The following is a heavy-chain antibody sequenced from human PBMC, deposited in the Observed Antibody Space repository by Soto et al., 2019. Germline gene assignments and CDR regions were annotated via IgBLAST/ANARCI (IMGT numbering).Heavy chain of an antibody. D-gene: IGHD6-19*01. CDR3: AKEGPSIAVAGTGGYFDY. V-gene: IGHV3-23*01. CDR1: GFTFSSYA. J-gene: IGHJ4*02. Sequence: PGGSLRLSSAASGFTFSSYAMSWVRQAPGKGLEWVSAISGSGGSTYYADSVKGRFTISRDNSKNTLYLQMNSLRAEDTAVYYCAKEGPSIAVAGTGGYFDYWGQGTLVTVSS. CDR2: ISGSGGST.